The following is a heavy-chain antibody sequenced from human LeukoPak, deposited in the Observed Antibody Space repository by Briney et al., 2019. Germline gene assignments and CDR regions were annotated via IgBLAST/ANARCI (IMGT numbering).Heavy chain of an antibody. V-gene: IGHV4-59*08. J-gene: IGHJ4*02. D-gene: IGHD3-10*01. CDR2: IYYSGST. CDR1: GGSISSYF. Sequence: KPSEAQSLTCTVSGGSISSYFWNWIRQPPGKGLECIGYIYYSGSTNYNPSLKSRVTISIDTSKNQFSLKLSSVTAADTAVYYCARQVRDGSGSYHFDSWGQGTLVTVSS. CDR3: ARQVRDGSGSYHFDS.